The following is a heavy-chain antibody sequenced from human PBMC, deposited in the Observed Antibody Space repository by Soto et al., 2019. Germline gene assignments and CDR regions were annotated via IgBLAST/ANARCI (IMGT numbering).Heavy chain of an antibody. CDR1: GGTFSSYA. CDR2: IIPIFGTA. Sequence: GASVKVSCKASGGTFSSYAISWVRQAPGQGLEWMGGIIPIFGTANYAQKFQGRVTITADESTSTAYMGLSSLRSEDTAVYYCAREGTDSSSGDYFDYWGQGTLVTVSS. D-gene: IGHD6-13*01. V-gene: IGHV1-69*13. J-gene: IGHJ4*02. CDR3: AREGTDSSSGDYFDY.